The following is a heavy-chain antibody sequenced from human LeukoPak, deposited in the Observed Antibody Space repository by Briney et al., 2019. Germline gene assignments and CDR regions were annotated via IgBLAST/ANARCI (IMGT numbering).Heavy chain of an antibody. CDR2: INGDGSRI. J-gene: IGHJ4*02. Sequence: GGSLILSCAASGFTFSRYWMHWVRQAPEKGLVWVSRINGDGSRITYADSVKGRFTISRDNAKNTLYLQMNSLRAEDTAVYYCVRSAYLDSTGYYFDSWGQGTLVTVSS. CDR1: GFTFSRYW. CDR3: VRSAYLDSTGYYFDS. D-gene: IGHD3-22*01. V-gene: IGHV3-74*01.